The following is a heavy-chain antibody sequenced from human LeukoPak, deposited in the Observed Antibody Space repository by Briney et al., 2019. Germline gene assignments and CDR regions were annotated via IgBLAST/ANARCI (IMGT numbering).Heavy chain of an antibody. D-gene: IGHD2-15*01. J-gene: IGHJ4*02. CDR2: IYTSGST. V-gene: IGHV4-4*07. CDR1: GGSISSYY. Sequence: SETLSLTCTVSGGSISSYYWSWIRQPAGKGLEWIGRIYTSGSTNYNPSLKSRVTMSVDTSKNQFSLKLSSVTAADTAVYYCARVTGGYCSGGSCSPRPPFDYWGQGTLVTVSS. CDR3: ARVTGGYCSGGSCSPRPPFDY.